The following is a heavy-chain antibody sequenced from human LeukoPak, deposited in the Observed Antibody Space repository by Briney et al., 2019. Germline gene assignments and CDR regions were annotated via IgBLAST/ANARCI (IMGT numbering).Heavy chain of an antibody. CDR3: AKDHGSSDWYYFDY. J-gene: IGHJ4*02. CDR2: ISSDGTTK. Sequence: PGRSLRLSCAASGFTFSSYGMHWVRQAPGKGLDWVALISSDGTTKYYADSVKGRFTISRDNSKNTLYLQMNTLRADDTAVYCCAKDHGSSDWYYFDYWGQGTLVTVSS. D-gene: IGHD6-13*01. CDR1: GFTFSSYG. V-gene: IGHV3-30*18.